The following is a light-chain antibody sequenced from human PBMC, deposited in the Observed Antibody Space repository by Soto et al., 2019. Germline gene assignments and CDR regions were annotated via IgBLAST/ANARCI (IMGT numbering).Light chain of an antibody. CDR1: SSDVGGYNY. CDR2: EVS. Sequence: QSALTQPASVSGSPGQSITISCTGTSSDVGGYNYVSWYQQLPGKAPKLMIYEVSNRPSGVSNRFSGSKSGNTASLTISGLQAEDEADYYCSSYTSSSTLVFGTGTKLTVL. V-gene: IGLV2-14*01. J-gene: IGLJ1*01. CDR3: SSYTSSSTLV.